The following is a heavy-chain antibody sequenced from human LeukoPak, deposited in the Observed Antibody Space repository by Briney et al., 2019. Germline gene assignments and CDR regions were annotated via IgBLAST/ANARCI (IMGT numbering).Heavy chain of an antibody. CDR1: GFTFDDYA. CDR2: INWNGGST. J-gene: IGHJ6*03. V-gene: IGHV3-20*04. Sequence: GGSLRLSCAASGFTFDDYAMSWVRQAPGKGLEWVSGINWNGGSTGYADSVKGRFTISRDSAENSLYLQMNSLRAEDTAVYYCARGRIAVAGTYIPSNWGPQLYYMDVWGKGTTVTVSS. D-gene: IGHD6-19*01. CDR3: ARGRIAVAGTYIPSNWGPQLYYMDV.